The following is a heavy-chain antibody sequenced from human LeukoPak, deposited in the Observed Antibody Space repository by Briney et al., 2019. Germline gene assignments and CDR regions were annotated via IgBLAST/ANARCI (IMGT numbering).Heavy chain of an antibody. CDR2: INPNSGGT. D-gene: IGHD3-10*01. Sequence: GTSVKVSCKASGYTFTGYYMHWVRQAPGQGLEWMGWINPNSGGTNYAQKFQGRVTMTRDTSISTAYMELSRLRSDDTAVYYCARVITMVRGGGYFDYWGQGTLVTVSS. V-gene: IGHV1-2*02. J-gene: IGHJ4*02. CDR1: GYTFTGYY. CDR3: ARVITMVRGGGYFDY.